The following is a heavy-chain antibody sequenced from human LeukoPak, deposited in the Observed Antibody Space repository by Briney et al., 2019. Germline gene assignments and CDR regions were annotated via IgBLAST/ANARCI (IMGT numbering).Heavy chain of an antibody. J-gene: IGHJ6*03. CDR2: MNPNSGNA. CDR3: ARRAVGNSYYYSMDV. V-gene: IGHV1-8*03. Sequence: ASVKVSCKASGYTFISYDINWVRQVTGQGLEWMGWMNPNSGNAAYAQKFQGRVTITRNTSISTAFMELSSLRSEDTAVYYCARRAVGNSYYYSMDVWGKGTTVTVSS. D-gene: IGHD6-19*01. CDR1: GYTFISYD.